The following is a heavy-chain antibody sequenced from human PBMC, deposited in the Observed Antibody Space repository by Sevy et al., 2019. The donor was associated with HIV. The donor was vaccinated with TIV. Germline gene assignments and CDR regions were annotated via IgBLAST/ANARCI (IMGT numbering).Heavy chain of an antibody. CDR1: GYTFTGYY. Sequence: ASVKVSCKASGYTFTGYYMHWVRQAPGQGLEWMGRINPNSGGTNYAQKFQGRVTMTRDTSIRTAYMERSRLRSDDTAVYYCARSLIVVVPAAMGWDYYYGMDVWGQGTTVTVSS. J-gene: IGHJ6*02. D-gene: IGHD2-2*01. CDR3: ARSLIVVVPAAMGWDYYYGMDV. V-gene: IGHV1-2*06. CDR2: INPNSGGT.